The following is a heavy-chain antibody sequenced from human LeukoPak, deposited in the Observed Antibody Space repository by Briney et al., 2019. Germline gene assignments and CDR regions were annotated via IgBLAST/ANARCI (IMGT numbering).Heavy chain of an antibody. D-gene: IGHD5-18*01. CDR2: INHSGST. CDR3: ARSVDTAIGSGYFDY. Sequence: SETLSLTSAVHGESFSGYYLSWIRQPPRKGLGWIGDINHSGSTNYNPSLKSRVTISVDTSKNQFSLKLSSVTAADTAVYYCARSVDTAIGSGYFDYWGQGTLVTVSS. CDR1: GESFSGYY. V-gene: IGHV4-34*01. J-gene: IGHJ4*02.